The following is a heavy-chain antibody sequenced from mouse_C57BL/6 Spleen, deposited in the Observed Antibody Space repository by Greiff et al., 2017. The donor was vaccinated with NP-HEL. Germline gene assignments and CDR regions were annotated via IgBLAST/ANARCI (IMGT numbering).Heavy chain of an antibody. CDR3: ADAVGSRDTMDY. CDR2: INPNNGGT. Sequence: EVQRVESGPELVKPGASVKMSCKASGYTFTDYNMHWVKQSHGKSLEWIGYINPNNGGTSYNQKFKGKATLTVNKSSSTAYMELRSLTSEDSAVYYCADAVGSRDTMDYWGQGTSVTVSS. J-gene: IGHJ4*01. V-gene: IGHV1-22*01. CDR1: GYTFTDYN. D-gene: IGHD1-1*01.